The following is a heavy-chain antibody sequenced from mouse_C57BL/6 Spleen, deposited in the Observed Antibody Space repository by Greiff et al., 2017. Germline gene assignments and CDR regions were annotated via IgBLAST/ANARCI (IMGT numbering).Heavy chain of an antibody. CDR1: GFTFSSYA. D-gene: IGHD2-3*01. Sequence: DVMLVESGEGLVKPGGSLKLSCAASGFTFSSYAMSWVRQTPEQRLEWVAYISSGGDYIYYADTVKGRFSISRDNARNTLYLQMSSLKSEDTAMYYCTRDGYYGAMDYWGQGTSVTVSS. V-gene: IGHV5-9-1*02. CDR3: TRDGYYGAMDY. CDR2: ISSGGDYI. J-gene: IGHJ4*01.